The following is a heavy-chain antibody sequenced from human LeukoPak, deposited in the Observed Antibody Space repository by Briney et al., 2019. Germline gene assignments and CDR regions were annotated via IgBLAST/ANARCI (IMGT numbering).Heavy chain of an antibody. CDR2: IFASGSI. CDR3: ARHEGYSYAFAY. J-gene: IGHJ4*02. Sequence: SETLSLTCTVSGGSISTYSWNWIRQPAGKGLEWIGRIFASGSINYSPSLKSRLTMSVDTSGNQFSLILSSLTAADTAVYYCARHEGYSYAFAYWGQGTLVTVSS. V-gene: IGHV4-4*07. CDR1: GGSISTYS. D-gene: IGHD5-18*01.